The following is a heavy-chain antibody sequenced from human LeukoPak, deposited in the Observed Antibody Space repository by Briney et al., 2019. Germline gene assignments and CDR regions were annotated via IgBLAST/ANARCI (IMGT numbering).Heavy chain of an antibody. CDR2: ISYDGSNK. D-gene: IGHD2-15*01. CDR1: GFTFSSYG. CDR3: AKDSSLGYCSGGSCYFHFDY. J-gene: IGHJ4*02. Sequence: PGGSLRLSCVASGFTFSSYGMHWVRQAPGKGLEWVAVISYDGSNKYYADSVKGRFTISRDNSKNTLYLQMNSLRAEDTAVYYCAKDSSLGYCSGGSCYFHFDYWGQGTLVTVSS. V-gene: IGHV3-30*18.